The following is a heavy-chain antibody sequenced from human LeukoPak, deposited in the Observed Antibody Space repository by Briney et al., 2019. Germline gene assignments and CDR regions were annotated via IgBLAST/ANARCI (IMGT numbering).Heavy chain of an antibody. J-gene: IGHJ4*02. CDR3: AKDTGSGVITEDYFDY. D-gene: IGHD3-10*01. CDR2: ISGSGGST. Sequence: GGSLRLSCAASGFTFSSYGMSWVRQAPGKGLEWVSAISGSGGSTYYADSVKGRFTISRDNSKNTLYLQMNSLRAEDTAVYYCAKDTGSGVITEDYFDYWGQGTLVTVSS. CDR1: GFTFSSYG. V-gene: IGHV3-23*01.